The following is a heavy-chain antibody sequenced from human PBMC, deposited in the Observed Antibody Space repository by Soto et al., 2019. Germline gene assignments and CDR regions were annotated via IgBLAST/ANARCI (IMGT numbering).Heavy chain of an antibody. CDR1: GFTFNTYG. V-gene: IGHV3-30*03. D-gene: IGHD1-26*01. Sequence: QVQLVESGGGVVQPGRSLGLSCAASGFTFNTYGMHWVRQAPGKGLEWVAAISYDGINKYYVDSVKGRFTISRDNSKNTTYVQINSLRAEDTALYYCARSPQPTRGIHWYFDLWGRGILVTVSS. J-gene: IGHJ2*01. CDR2: ISYDGINK. CDR3: ARSPQPTRGIHWYFDL.